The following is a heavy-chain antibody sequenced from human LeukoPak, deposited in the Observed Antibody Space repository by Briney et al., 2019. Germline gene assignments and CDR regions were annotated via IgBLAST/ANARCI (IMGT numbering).Heavy chain of an antibody. D-gene: IGHD4-17*01. CDR1: GGSISSNNW. Sequence: SGTLSLTCAVSGGSISSNNWWSWVRQPPEKGLEWIGEIFHSGGTNYNPSLKSRVTISVDTSKNQFSLKLTSVTAADTAVYYCAKSNSSDYYYDYYGMDVWGQGTTVTVSS. V-gene: IGHV4-4*02. CDR2: IFHSGGT. J-gene: IGHJ6*02. CDR3: AKSNSSDYYYDYYGMDV.